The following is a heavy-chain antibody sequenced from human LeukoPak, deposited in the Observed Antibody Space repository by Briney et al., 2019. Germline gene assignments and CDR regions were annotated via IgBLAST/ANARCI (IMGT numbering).Heavy chain of an antibody. V-gene: IGHV3-7*03. J-gene: IGHJ4*02. CDR3: ARSGSGYFDY. CDR1: GITLSIYW. CDR2: IKQDGSEK. Sequence: GGSLRLSCGASGITLSIYWMSWVRQAPGKGLEWVANIKQDGSEKYYVDSVRGRFTISRDNAKNSLYLQMNNLRAEDTAVYYCARSGSGYFDYWGQGTLVTVSS.